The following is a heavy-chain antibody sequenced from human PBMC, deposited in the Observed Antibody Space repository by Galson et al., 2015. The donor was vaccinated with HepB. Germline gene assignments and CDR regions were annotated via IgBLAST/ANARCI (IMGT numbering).Heavy chain of an antibody. CDR2: INSDGSTT. Sequence: SLRLSCAASGFTFSSYWMHWVRQAPGKGLMWISHINSDGSTTNYAGSVKGRFTISRDNAKNTLYLQMNSLRAEDTAVYFCARDPRPKGDYVVPHYWGQGTLVTVSS. CDR1: GFTFSSYW. D-gene: IGHD4-17*01. V-gene: IGHV3-74*01. CDR3: ARDPRPKGDYVVPHY. J-gene: IGHJ4*02.